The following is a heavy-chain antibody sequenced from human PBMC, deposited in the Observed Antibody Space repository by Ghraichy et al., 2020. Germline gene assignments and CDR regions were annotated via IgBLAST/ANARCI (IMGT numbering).Heavy chain of an antibody. CDR3: ARVPPGGEWGGFDY. Sequence: SVKVSCKASGGTFSSYAISWVRQAPGQGLEWMGGIIPIFGTANYAQKFQGRVTITADKSTSTAYMELSSLRSEDTAVYYCARVPPGGEWGGFDYWGQGTLVTVSS. D-gene: IGHD3-10*01. CDR2: IIPIFGTA. J-gene: IGHJ4*02. CDR1: GGTFSSYA. V-gene: IGHV1-69*06.